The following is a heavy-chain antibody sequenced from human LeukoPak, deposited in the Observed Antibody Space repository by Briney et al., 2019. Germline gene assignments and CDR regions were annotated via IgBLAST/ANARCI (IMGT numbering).Heavy chain of an antibody. CDR1: GYTFTSYG. J-gene: IGHJ5*02. Sequence: ASVKVSCKASGYTFTSYGISWVRQAPGQGLEWMGWISAYNGNTNYAQKLQGRVTMTTDTSTSTAYMELRSLRSDDTAVYYCARDQGPPPAAGWFDPWGQGTLSPSPQ. D-gene: IGHD6-13*01. CDR3: ARDQGPPPAAGWFDP. V-gene: IGHV1-18*01. CDR2: ISAYNGNT.